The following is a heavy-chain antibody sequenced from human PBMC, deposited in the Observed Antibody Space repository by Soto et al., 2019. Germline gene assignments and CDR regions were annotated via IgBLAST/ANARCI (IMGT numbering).Heavy chain of an antibody. CDR2: INPKSGGT. D-gene: IGHD2-8*01. CDR3: ARGDSTDCSNGVCSFFYNHDMDV. J-gene: IGHJ6*02. CDR1: GYSFIDYH. V-gene: IGHV1-2*04. Sequence: QVPLVQSGAEVKKPGASVKVSCKASGYSFIDYHIHWVRQAPGQGLEWLGRINPKSGGTSTAQKFQGWVTMTTDTSISTASMELTRLTSDDTAIYYCARGDSTDCSNGVCSFFYNHDMDVWGQGTTVTVSS.